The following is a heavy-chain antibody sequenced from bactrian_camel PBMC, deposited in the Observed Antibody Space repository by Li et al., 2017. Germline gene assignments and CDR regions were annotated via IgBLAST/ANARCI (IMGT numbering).Heavy chain of an antibody. CDR3: AVEGRYCSQNPLLPANV. D-gene: IGHD6*01. V-gene: IGHV3S54*01. Sequence: HVQLVESGGGSVEAGGSLRLSCEVIGLVDSPRCIGWFRQAPGLEREGVVGIYPGGHTTDYADSVRGRFTISRDIKKNTVVLQMNDLRPEDTAMYYCAVEGRYCSQNPLLPANVWGQGTQVTVS. J-gene: IGHJ4*01. CDR2: IYPGGHTT. CDR1: GLVDSPRC.